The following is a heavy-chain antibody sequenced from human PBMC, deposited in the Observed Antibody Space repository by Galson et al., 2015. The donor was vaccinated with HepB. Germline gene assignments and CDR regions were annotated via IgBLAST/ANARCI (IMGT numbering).Heavy chain of an antibody. CDR2: INHGGST. J-gene: IGHJ4*02. D-gene: IGHD3-22*01. V-gene: IGHV4-34*01. CDR3: ARAGIYYYDSSGYYRRGRDREVYFFDS. Sequence: SETLSLTCAIYGGSFSGNYWIWIRQPPGKGLEWIGEINHGGSTNYNPSLKRRVTISADTSKNQFSLRLTSVTAADTAVYFCARAGIYYYDSSGYYRRGRDREVYFFDSWGRGTLVTVSS. CDR1: GGSFSGNY.